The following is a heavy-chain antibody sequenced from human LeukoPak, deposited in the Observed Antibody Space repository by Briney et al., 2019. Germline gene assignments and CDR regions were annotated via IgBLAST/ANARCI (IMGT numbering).Heavy chain of an antibody. D-gene: IGHD1-26*01. CDR1: GFTFSSYA. Sequence: GGSLRLSCAASGFTFSSYAMRWVRQAPGKGLEYVSAISINGGSTYSANSVKGRFTISRDNSKDTLYLQMGSLRAEDMAVYYCARGGFGGSYSSFDYWGQGTLVTVSS. J-gene: IGHJ4*02. CDR3: ARGGFGGSYSSFDY. CDR2: ISINGGST. V-gene: IGHV3-64*01.